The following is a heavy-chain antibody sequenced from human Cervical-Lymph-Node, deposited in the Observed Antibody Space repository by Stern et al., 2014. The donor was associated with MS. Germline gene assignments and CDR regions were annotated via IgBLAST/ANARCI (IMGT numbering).Heavy chain of an antibody. J-gene: IGHJ4*02. D-gene: IGHD2-21*02. Sequence: VHLVESGAEVKKPGASVKVSCKASGYTFTSYYTNWVRQAPGQGLEWMGIIIPSVVNPSSAQKFQGSVTMTRDPSTSTVYMALSSLRFEHTAVYYCAIYCGGDCRYFDYWGQGTLLTVSS. CDR2: IIPSVVNP. V-gene: IGHV1-46*01. CDR1: GYTFTSYY. CDR3: AIYCGGDCRYFDY.